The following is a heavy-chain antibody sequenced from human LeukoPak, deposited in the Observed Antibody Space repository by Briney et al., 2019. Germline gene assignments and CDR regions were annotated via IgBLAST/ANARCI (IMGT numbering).Heavy chain of an antibody. Sequence: ASVKVSCKASGYTLTDYYLHWVRQAPGHGLKWMGWINLNSGATHYAQSFQARVTMTRDTSIGSGYMELTGLEFADTAVYYCARGRRILGGPENAGDFFDFWGQGSLVTVSS. V-gene: IGHV1-2*02. J-gene: IGHJ4*01. CDR2: INLNSGAT. D-gene: IGHD3-16*01. CDR3: ARGRRILGGPENAGDFFDF. CDR1: GYTLTDYY.